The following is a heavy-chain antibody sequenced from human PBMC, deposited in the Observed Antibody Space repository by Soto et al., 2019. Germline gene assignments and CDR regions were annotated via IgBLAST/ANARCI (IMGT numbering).Heavy chain of an antibody. CDR1: GFTFRDYG. CDR2: ISHHGLKE. J-gene: IGHJ4*02. Sequence: QVQLVESGGGVVRPGRSLRLSCVASGFTFRDYGMHWVRQAPGKGLEWVAGISHHGLKEHYADSVKGRFTISRDNSKKTVSLQVNSLRGDDTAGYYCAKDWVGGSNKYYFEYWGQGTLVTVSS. D-gene: IGHD1-26*01. CDR3: AKDWVGGSNKYYFEY. V-gene: IGHV3-30*18.